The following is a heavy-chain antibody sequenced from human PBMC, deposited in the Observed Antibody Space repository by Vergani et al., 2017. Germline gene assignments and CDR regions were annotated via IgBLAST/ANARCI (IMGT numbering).Heavy chain of an antibody. CDR1: GGSVSSGSYY. CDR2: IYYSGST. V-gene: IGHV4-61*01. D-gene: IGHD2-2*01. J-gene: IGHJ4*02. Sequence: QVQLQESGPGLVKPSETLSLTCTVSGGSVSSGSYYWSWIRQPPGKGLEWIGYIYYSGSTNYNPSLKSRVTVSVDTSKNQFSLKLSSVTAADTAVYYCASLVVPAAMFYLSEPYFDYWGQGTLVTVSS. CDR3: ASLVVPAAMFYLSEPYFDY.